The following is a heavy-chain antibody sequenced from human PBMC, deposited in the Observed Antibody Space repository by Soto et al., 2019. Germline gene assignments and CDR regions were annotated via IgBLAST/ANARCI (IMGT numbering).Heavy chain of an antibody. CDR1: SGSISSSNW. J-gene: IGHJ5*02. V-gene: IGHV4-4*02. CDR2: IYHSGST. D-gene: IGHD2-2*01. CDR3: ARDASDCSSTRCSNWFDP. Sequence: QVQLQESGPGLVKPSGTLSLTCAVSSGSISSSNWWSWVRQPPGKGLEWIGEIYHSGSTNYNPSLRSRVTISVDKSKNQFSLKLSSVTAADPAVYYCARDASDCSSTRCSNWFDPWGQGTLVTVSS.